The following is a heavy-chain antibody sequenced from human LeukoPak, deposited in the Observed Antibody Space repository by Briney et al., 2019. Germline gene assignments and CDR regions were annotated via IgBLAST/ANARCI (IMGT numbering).Heavy chain of an antibody. D-gene: IGHD1-26*01. Sequence: PSETLSLTCTVSGGSISSSSYYWGWIRQPPGKGLEWIGSICYSGSTYYNPSLKSRVTISVDTSKNQFSLKLSSVTAADTAVYYCARQGIVGATIFDYWGQGTLVTVSS. J-gene: IGHJ4*02. CDR3: ARQGIVGATIFDY. CDR1: GGSISSSSYY. V-gene: IGHV4-39*01. CDR2: ICYSGST.